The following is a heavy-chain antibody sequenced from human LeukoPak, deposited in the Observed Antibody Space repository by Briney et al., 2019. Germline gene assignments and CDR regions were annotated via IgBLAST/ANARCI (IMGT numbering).Heavy chain of an antibody. CDR2: IYFDGST. CDR1: GGSIDTYNYY. Sequence: SETLSLTCTISGGSIDTYNYYWGWIRQPPGKGLEWIGSIYFDGSTYYNPSLKSRVTISLHTSNNQFSLKLRSVTTADTAVYYCAREDCGNSDDSLDIWGQGTMVTVSS. V-gene: IGHV4-39*07. J-gene: IGHJ3*02. CDR3: AREDCGNSDDSLDI. D-gene: IGHD4-23*01.